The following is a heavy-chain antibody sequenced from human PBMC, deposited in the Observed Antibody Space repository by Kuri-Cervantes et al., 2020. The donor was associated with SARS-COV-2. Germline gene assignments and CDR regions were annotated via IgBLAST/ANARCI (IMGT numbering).Heavy chain of an antibody. D-gene: IGHD6-13*01. CDR3: AQDVSSSWPGSNYYGMAV. J-gene: IGHJ6*02. V-gene: IGHV3-64*04. Sequence: GGSLRLSCAASGFTFSSYAMHWVRQAPGKGLEYVSAISSNGGHTYYADSVKGRFTISRDNSKNTLSLNMKSLSDEDTSVYYCAQDVSSSWPGSNYYGMAVWGPGISDNVSS. CDR2: ISSNGGHT. CDR1: GFTFSSYA.